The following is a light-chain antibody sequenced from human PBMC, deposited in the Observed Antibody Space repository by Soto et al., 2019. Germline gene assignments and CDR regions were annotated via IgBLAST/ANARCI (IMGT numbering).Light chain of an antibody. J-gene: IGLJ1*01. CDR3: SSYTSSSLFV. CDR2: DVS. V-gene: IGLV2-14*01. Sequence: QPLRSQPASVSESSRQSSTSSCTGNSSLVGGYNYVSWYQQLPGKAPKLMIYDVSNRPSGVSNRFSGSKSGNTASLTISGLQAEDEADYYCSSYTSSSLFVFGTGTKVTVL. CDR1: SSLVGGYNY.